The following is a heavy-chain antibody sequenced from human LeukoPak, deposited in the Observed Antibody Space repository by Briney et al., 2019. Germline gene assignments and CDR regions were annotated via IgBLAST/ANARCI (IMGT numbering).Heavy chain of an antibody. J-gene: IGHJ4*02. V-gene: IGHV3-30-3*02. CDR3: AKSRSGSANWALQVFDN. CDR1: GFTFSSYA. D-gene: IGHD1-1*01. Sequence: GWSLRLSCAASGFTFSSYAMHWVSQAPGNGLEWAAVISYDGSNKYYADSVKGRFTISRDNSNNSLFVQMNSLRAEDTAVYFCAKSRSGSANWALQVFDNWGQGALVTVSS. CDR2: ISYDGSNK.